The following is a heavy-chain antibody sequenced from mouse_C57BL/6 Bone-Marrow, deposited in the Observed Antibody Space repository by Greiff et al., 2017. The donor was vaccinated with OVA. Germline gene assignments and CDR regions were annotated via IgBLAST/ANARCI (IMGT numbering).Heavy chain of an antibody. CDR1: GFTFSDYY. CDR3: ARGGNCAMDY. CDR2: INYDGSST. Sequence: EVNVVESEGGLVQPGSSMKLSCTASGFTFSDYYMAWVRQVPEKGLEWVANINYDGSSTYYLDSLKSRFIISRDNAKNILYLQMSSLKSEDTATYYCARGGNCAMDYWGQGTSVTVSS. J-gene: IGHJ4*01. V-gene: IGHV5-16*01.